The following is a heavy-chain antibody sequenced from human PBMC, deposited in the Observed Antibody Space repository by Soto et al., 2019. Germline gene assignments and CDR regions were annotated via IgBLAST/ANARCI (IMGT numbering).Heavy chain of an antibody. D-gene: IGHD3-3*01. V-gene: IGHV5-10-1*01. CDR2: IDPSDSYT. CDR1: GYSFTSYW. CDR3: ATLWSGYYTHYYYYGMDV. Sequence: GESLKISCKGSGYSFTSYWISWVRQMPGKGLEWMGRIDPSDSYTNYSPSFQGHVTISADKSISTAYLQWSSLKASDTAMYYCATLWSGYYTHYYYYGMDVWGQGTTVTVSS. J-gene: IGHJ6*02.